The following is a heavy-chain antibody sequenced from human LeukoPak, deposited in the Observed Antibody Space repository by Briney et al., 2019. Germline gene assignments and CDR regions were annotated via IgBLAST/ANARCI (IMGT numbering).Heavy chain of an antibody. D-gene: IGHD6-19*01. CDR1: GGTFSSYA. V-gene: IGHV1-69*13. Sequence: SVKVSSKASGGTFSSYAISWVRQAPGQGLEWMGGIIPIFGTANYAQKFQGRVTITADESTSTAYMELSSLRSEDTAVYYCARDPGYSSGWYEVDYWGQGTLVTVSS. J-gene: IGHJ4*02. CDR3: ARDPGYSSGWYEVDY. CDR2: IIPIFGTA.